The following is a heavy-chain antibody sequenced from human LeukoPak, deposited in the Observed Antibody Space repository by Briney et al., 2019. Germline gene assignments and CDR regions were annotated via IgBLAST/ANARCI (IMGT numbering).Heavy chain of an antibody. D-gene: IGHD3-22*01. V-gene: IGHV3-30*02. CDR3: PIAPTAHYYDSAVYFAY. J-gene: IGHJ4*02. Sequence: SGGSLRLSCAASGFTLSNYGIDWVRQGPGKGLEWAAFIRHDVINKYYIGYAPGRFTTSRDNSENTLYLQMHSLRPEDTARYYCPIAPTAHYYDSAVYFAYWGEGTLVTVSS. CDR1: GFTLSNYG. CDR2: IRHDVINK.